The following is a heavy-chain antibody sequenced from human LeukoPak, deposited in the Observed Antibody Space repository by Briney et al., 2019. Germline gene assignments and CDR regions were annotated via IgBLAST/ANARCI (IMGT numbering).Heavy chain of an antibody. J-gene: IGHJ4*02. CDR1: GITFSNYA. CDR3: AKAGYYYDSSGYCYSDYFDY. CDR2: ISGSAHKI. V-gene: IGHV3-23*01. D-gene: IGHD3-22*01. Sequence: GGSLRLSCVASGITFSNYAVSWVRQAPEKGLDWVSVISGSAHKIRYADSVKGRFTISRDNSENTLYLQMNSLRAEDTAVYYCAKAGYYYDSSGYCYSDYFDYWGQGTLVTVSS.